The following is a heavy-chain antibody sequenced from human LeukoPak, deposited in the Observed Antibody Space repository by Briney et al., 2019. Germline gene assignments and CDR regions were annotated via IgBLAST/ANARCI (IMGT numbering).Heavy chain of an antibody. CDR2: ISGSGGST. Sequence: PGGSLRLSCAASGFTFSSYGMSWVRQAPGKGLEWVSAISGSGGSTYYADSVKGRFTISRDNSKNTLYLRMNSLRAEDTAVYYCAKEGGYGELSSYFDYWGQGTLVTVSP. CDR3: AKEGGYGELSSYFDY. CDR1: GFTFSSYG. V-gene: IGHV3-23*01. D-gene: IGHD3-16*02. J-gene: IGHJ4*02.